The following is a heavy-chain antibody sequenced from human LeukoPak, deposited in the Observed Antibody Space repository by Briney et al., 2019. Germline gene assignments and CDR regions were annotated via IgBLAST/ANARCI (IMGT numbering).Heavy chain of an antibody. V-gene: IGHV1-69*06. CDR3: ARDGSQRGIAAGTTGVQVV. J-gene: IGHJ4*02. D-gene: IGHD6-13*01. CDR2: IIPIFGTA. Sequence: GSSVKVSCKASGGTFRSYAISWVRQAPGQGLEWMGGIIPIFGTANYAQKFQGRVTITADKSTSTAYMELSSLRSEDTAVYYCARDGSQRGIAAGTTGVQVVWGQGTLVTVSS. CDR1: GGTFRSYA.